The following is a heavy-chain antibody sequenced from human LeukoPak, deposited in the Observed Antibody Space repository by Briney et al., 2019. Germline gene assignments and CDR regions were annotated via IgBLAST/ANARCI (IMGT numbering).Heavy chain of an antibody. J-gene: IGHJ3*02. V-gene: IGHV1-8*03. CDR2: MNPNSGNT. D-gene: IGHD1-26*01. CDR1: GYTFTGYD. Sequence: GASVKVSCKASGYTFTGYDINWVRQATGQGLEWMGWMNPNSGNTGYAQKFQGRVTITRNTSISTAYMELSSLRSEDTAVYYCARALLTSDAFDIWGQGTMVTVSS. CDR3: ARALLTSDAFDI.